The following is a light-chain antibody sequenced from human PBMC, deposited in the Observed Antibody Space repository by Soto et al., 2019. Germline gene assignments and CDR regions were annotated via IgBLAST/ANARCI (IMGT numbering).Light chain of an antibody. CDR1: SSDVGGYNY. Sequence: QSVLTQPASVSGSPGQSITISCTGTSSDVGGYNYVSWYQQHPGKAPKLMIYEVSNRPSGVSNRFSGSKSGNTASLTISGLQDEDEADYYCSSYTSSRTLYVFGTGTKLTVL. CDR3: SSYTSSRTLYV. V-gene: IGLV2-14*01. CDR2: EVS. J-gene: IGLJ1*01.